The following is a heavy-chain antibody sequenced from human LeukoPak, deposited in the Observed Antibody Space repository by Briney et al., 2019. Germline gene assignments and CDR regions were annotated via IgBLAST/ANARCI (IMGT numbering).Heavy chain of an antibody. V-gene: IGHV3-53*01. CDR2: IYPGGTT. J-gene: IGHJ4*02. D-gene: IGHD3-10*01. CDR3: AREVGSGNSDRYFDY. CDR1: GFTVSSSY. Sequence: GGSLRLSCAASGFTVSSSYMSWVRQAPGKGPECVSVIYPGGTTYYADSVKGRFTISRDNSNNTLYLQMKSLRAEDTAVYYCAREVGSGNSDRYFDYWGQGTLVTVSS.